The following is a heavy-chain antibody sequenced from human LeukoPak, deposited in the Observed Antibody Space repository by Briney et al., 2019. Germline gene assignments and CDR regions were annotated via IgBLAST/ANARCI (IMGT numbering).Heavy chain of an antibody. D-gene: IGHD3-22*01. CDR1: GYTFTSYG. V-gene: IGHV1-18*01. CDR2: ISAYNGNT. J-gene: IGHJ3*02. CDR3: ARGGVYYYDSSGYYAFDI. Sequence: GASVKVSCKASGYTFTSYGISWVRQAPGQGLEWMGWISAYNGNTNYAQKLQGRVTMTTDTSTSTAYMELRSLRSDDTAVYYCARGGVYYYDSSGYYAFDIWGQGTMVTVSS.